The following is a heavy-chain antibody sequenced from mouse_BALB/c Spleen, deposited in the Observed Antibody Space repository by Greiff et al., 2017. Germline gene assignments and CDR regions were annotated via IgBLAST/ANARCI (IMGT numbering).Heavy chain of an antibody. Sequence: VMLVESGPGLVAPSQSLSITCTVSGFSLTGYGVNWVRQPPGKGLEWLRMIWGDGSTDYNSALKSRLSISKDNSKSQVFLKMNSLQTDDTARYYCARAEVYYDFPWFAYWGQGTLVTVSA. V-gene: IGHV2-6-7*01. CDR2: IWGDGST. CDR3: ARAEVYYDFPWFAY. J-gene: IGHJ3*01. D-gene: IGHD2-4*01. CDR1: GFSLTGYG.